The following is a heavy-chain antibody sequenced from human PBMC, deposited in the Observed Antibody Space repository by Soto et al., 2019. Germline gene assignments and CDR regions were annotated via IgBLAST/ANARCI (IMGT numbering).Heavy chain of an antibody. CDR1: GYSFTSYW. CDR2: IYPGDSDT. CDR3: ARLRGGNSAENDDYFFGMDG. V-gene: IGHV5-51*01. J-gene: IGHJ6*02. Sequence: GESLKISCKGSGYSFTSYWIGWVRQMPGKGLEWMGIIYPGDSDTRYSPSFQGQVTISADKSISTAYLQWSSLKASDTAMYYCARLRGGNSAENDDYFFGMDGWGQGTTVTVPS. D-gene: IGHD2-21*02.